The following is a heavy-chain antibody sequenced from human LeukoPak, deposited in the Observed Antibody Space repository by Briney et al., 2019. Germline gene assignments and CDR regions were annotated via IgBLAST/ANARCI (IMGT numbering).Heavy chain of an antibody. V-gene: IGHV4-4*07. CDR3: GSTNYNPSLKSRVTMSVDTSKNQFSLKLSSVTAEDTAVYYCARGRSSTSCWLRMDV. D-gene: IGHD3-10*01. Sequence: SETLSLTCPVSGRSITNYYWGWIRQPAGKGLEWLGRIYIIGSNNYNPPPKTRVPMSVATPKNRFSLKLSPVTLAEPPLYTCGSTNYNPSLKSRVTMSVDTSKNQFSLKLSSVTAEDTAVYYCARGRSSTSCWLRMDVWGQGTTVTVSS. J-gene: IGHJ6*02. CDR2: IYIIGSN. CDR1: GRSITNYY.